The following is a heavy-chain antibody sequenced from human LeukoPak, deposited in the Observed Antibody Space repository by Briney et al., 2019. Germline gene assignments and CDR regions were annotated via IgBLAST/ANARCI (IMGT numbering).Heavy chain of an antibody. CDR1: GFTFSSYW. V-gene: IGHV3-7*01. D-gene: IGHD6-6*01. J-gene: IGHJ4*02. CDR3: ARTSNEYSTSYYFDY. CDR2: IKQDGSEK. Sequence: PGGSLRLSCAAPGFTFSSYWMSWVRQAPGKGLEWMANIKQDGSEKYYMDSVKGRFTISRDNAKSSLYLQMNSLRAEDTAVYYCARTSNEYSTSYYFDYWGQGTLVTVSS.